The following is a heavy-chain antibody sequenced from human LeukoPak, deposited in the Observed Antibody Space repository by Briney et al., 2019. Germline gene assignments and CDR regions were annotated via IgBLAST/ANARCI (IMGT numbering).Heavy chain of an antibody. CDR2: IYYSGST. J-gene: IGHJ4*02. CDR3: ARVTYFDFWTGYYFDY. Sequence: PSETLSLTCTVSGGSISSYYWSWIRQPPGKGLEWIGYIYYSGSTNYNPSLKSRVTISVDTSKNQFSLKLSSVTAADTAVYYCARVTYFDFWTGYYFDYWGQGTLVTVSS. CDR1: GGSISSYY. V-gene: IGHV4-59*01. D-gene: IGHD3-3*01.